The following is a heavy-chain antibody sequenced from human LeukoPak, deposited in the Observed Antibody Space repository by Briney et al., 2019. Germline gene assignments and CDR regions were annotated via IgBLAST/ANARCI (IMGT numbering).Heavy chain of an antibody. D-gene: IGHD6-19*01. CDR3: ARDVRQWLVEDAFDI. CDR1: GYTFTSYG. Sequence: ASVKVSCKASGYTFTSYGISWVRQAPGQGLEWMGWISAYNGNTNYAQKLQGRVTMTTDTSTSTGYMELRSLRSDDTAVYYCARDVRQWLVEDAFDIWGQGTMVTVSS. J-gene: IGHJ3*02. V-gene: IGHV1-18*01. CDR2: ISAYNGNT.